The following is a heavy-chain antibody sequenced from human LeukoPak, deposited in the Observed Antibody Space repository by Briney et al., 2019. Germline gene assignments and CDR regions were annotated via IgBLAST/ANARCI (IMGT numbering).Heavy chain of an antibody. CDR3: TTCPTLMVRGVIIPQYYFDY. CDR1: GFTFSGSA. J-gene: IGHJ4*02. D-gene: IGHD3-10*01. V-gene: IGHV3-73*01. Sequence: PGGSLKLSCAASGFTFSGSAMHWVRQASGKGLEWVGRIRSKANSYATAYAASVKGRFTISRDDSKNTAYLQMNSLKTEDTAVYYCTTCPTLMVRGVIIPQYYFDYWGQGTLVTVSS. CDR2: IRSKANSYAT.